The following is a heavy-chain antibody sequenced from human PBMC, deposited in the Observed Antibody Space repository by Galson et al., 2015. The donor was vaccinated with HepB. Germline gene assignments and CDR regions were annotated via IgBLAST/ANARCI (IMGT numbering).Heavy chain of an antibody. CDR1: GFTFSSYA. CDR3: ARSTTASPWFDP. CDR2: IWYDGSNK. V-gene: IGHV3-33*08. Sequence: SLRLSCAASGFTFSSYAMSWVRQAPGKGLEWVAVIWYDGSNKYYADSVKGRFTISRDNSKNTLYLQMNSLRAEDTAVYYCARSTTASPWFDPWGQGTLVTVSS. J-gene: IGHJ5*02. D-gene: IGHD4-17*01.